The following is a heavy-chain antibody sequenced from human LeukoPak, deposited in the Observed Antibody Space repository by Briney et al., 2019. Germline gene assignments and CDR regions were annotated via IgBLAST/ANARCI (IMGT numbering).Heavy chain of an antibody. Sequence: GGSLRLSCVASGFSFSTYDMYWVRQAAGRGPEWVSAVGTNEDTYYLASVKGRFTVSRENGKNSSYLLMNSLRVEDTAVYYCARVWRGVASPYHGMDVWGQGTAVTVSS. CDR3: ARVWRGVASPYHGMDV. V-gene: IGHV3-13*01. CDR1: GFSFSTYD. J-gene: IGHJ6*02. CDR2: VGTNEDT. D-gene: IGHD3-3*01.